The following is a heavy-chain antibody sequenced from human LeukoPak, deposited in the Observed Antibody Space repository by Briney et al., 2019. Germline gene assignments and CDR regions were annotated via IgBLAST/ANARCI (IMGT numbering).Heavy chain of an antibody. CDR1: GYTFTDYY. CDR3: ARDPYYYDSSGSFDY. CDR2: INPNSGGT. J-gene: IGHJ4*02. Sequence: ASVKVSCKASGYTFTDYYMHWVRQAPGQGLEWMGWINPNSGGTNYAQKFQGRVTMTRDTSISTAYMELSRLRSDDTAVYYCARDPYYYDSSGSFDYWGQGTLVTVSS. V-gene: IGHV1-2*02. D-gene: IGHD3-22*01.